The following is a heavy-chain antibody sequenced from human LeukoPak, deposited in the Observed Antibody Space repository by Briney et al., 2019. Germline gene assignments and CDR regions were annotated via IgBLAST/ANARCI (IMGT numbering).Heavy chain of an antibody. CDR1: GYTFTSYA. Sequence: ASVKVSCKASGYTFTSYAMNWVRQAPGQGLEWMGWINTNTGNPTYAQGFTGRFVFSLGTSVSTTYLQISSLKAEDTAMYYCARVRALRGFDYWGQGTLVTVSP. J-gene: IGHJ4*02. CDR2: INTNTGNP. D-gene: IGHD4-17*01. CDR3: ARVRALRGFDY. V-gene: IGHV7-4-1*02.